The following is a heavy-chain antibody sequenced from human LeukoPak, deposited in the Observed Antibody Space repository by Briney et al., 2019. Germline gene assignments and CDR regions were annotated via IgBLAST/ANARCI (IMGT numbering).Heavy chain of an antibody. CDR3: ASGAYGSGSYTYYMDV. CDR1: GYSISSGYY. Sequence: SETLSLTRTVSGYSISSGYYWGWIRQPPGKGLEWIGSGSTYYNPSLKSRVTISVDTSKNQFSLKLSSVTAADTAVYYCASGAYGSGSYTYYMDVWGKGTTVTVSS. D-gene: IGHD3-10*01. J-gene: IGHJ6*03. V-gene: IGHV4-38-2*02. CDR2: SGST.